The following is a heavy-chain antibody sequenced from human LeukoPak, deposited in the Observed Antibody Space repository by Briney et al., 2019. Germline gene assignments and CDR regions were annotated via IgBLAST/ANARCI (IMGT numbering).Heavy chain of an antibody. J-gene: IGHJ4*02. Sequence: PGGSLRPSCAAAGFTFSSYGMSWVRQAPGKGLEWVSAISGSGGSTYYADSVKGRFTISRDNSKNTLYLQMNSLRAEDTAVYYCAKAWFGEYTTDYYFDYWGQGTLVTVSS. CDR2: ISGSGGST. D-gene: IGHD3-10*01. CDR3: AKAWFGEYTTDYYFDY. V-gene: IGHV3-23*01. CDR1: GFTFSSYG.